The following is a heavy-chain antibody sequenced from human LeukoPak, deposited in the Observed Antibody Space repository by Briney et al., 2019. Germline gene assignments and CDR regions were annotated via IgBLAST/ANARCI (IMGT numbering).Heavy chain of an antibody. V-gene: IGHV1-18*01. CDR3: AREFGHCSGDNCFYFFDS. J-gene: IGHJ4*02. Sequence: GASVKVSCKASGYTLTNYNISWVRQAPGQGLEWMGWINTHKGHTNFLQKFQGRVTVTTDISTNTAYMGLRRLRSDDTAVYYCAREFGHCSGDNCFYFFDSWGQGSLVIVSS. D-gene: IGHD2-15*01. CDR2: INTHKGHT. CDR1: GYTLTNYN.